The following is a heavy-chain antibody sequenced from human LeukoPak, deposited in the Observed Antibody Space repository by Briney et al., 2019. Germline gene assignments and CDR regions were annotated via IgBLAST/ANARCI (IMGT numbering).Heavy chain of an antibody. CDR2: INTNTGNP. V-gene: IGHV7-4-1*02. CDR3: AVPSNYYDSSGYYFDY. D-gene: IGHD3-22*01. CDR1: GYTFTSYA. J-gene: IGHJ4*02. Sequence: ASVKVSCKASGYTFTSYAMNWARQAPGQGLEWMGWINTNTGNPTYAQGFTGRFVFSLDTSVSTAYLQISSLKAEDTAVYYCAVPSNYYDSSGYYFDYWGQGTLVTVSS.